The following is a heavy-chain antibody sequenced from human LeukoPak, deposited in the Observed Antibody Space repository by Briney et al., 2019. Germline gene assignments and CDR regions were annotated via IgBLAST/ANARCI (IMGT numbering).Heavy chain of an antibody. Sequence: GGSLRLSCAASGFTFSSYSMNWVRQAPGRGLEWVSYISSSSSTIYYADSVKGRFTISRDNAKNSLYLQMNSLRAEDTAVYYCARDLRGYQLLMGYWFDPWGQGTLVTVSS. CDR1: GFTFSSYS. D-gene: IGHD2-2*01. V-gene: IGHV3-48*01. J-gene: IGHJ5*02. CDR2: ISSSSSTI. CDR3: ARDLRGYQLLMGYWFDP.